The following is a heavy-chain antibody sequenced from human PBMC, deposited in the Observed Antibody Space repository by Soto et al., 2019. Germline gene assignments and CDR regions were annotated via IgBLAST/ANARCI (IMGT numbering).Heavy chain of an antibody. J-gene: IGHJ6*02. V-gene: IGHV3-11*01. CDR1: GFTFSDYY. Sequence: PGGSLRLSCAASGFTFSDYYMSWIRQAPGKGLEWVSYISSSGSTIYYADSVKGRFTISRDNAKNSLYLQMNSLRAEDTAVCYCARGPSVGYYYYGMDVWGQGTTVTVSS. CDR3: ARGPSVGYYYYGMDV. CDR2: ISSSGSTI.